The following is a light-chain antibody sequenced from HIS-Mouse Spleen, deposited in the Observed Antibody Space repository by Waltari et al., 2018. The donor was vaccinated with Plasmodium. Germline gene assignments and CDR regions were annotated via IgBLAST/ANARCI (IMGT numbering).Light chain of an antibody. Sequence: QSALTQPPSASGSPGQSVTISCTGTSSDVGGYNYVSWYQQHPSKAPKLMIYEVSKRPAGVPDRFSGSKSGNTASRTVSGLQDEDEADYYCSSYAGSNNLVFGGGTKLTVL. CDR1: SSDVGGYNY. J-gene: IGLJ2*01. V-gene: IGLV2-8*01. CDR2: EVS. CDR3: SSYAGSNNLV.